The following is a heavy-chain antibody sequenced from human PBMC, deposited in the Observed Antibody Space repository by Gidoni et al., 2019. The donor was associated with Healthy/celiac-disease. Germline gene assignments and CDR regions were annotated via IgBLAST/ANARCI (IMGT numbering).Heavy chain of an antibody. V-gene: IGHV4-39*01. D-gene: IGHD2-15*01. CDR3: ARHSGYCSGGSCYSKVFDP. Sequence: QLQLQESGPGLVKPSETLSLTCTVSGGSIRSSSYYWGWIRQPPGKGLEWIGSIYYSGSTYYNPSLKSRVTISVDTSKNQFSLKLSSVTAADTAVYYCARHSGYCSGGSCYSKVFDPWGQGTLVTVSS. CDR2: IYYSGST. CDR1: GGSIRSSSYY. J-gene: IGHJ5*02.